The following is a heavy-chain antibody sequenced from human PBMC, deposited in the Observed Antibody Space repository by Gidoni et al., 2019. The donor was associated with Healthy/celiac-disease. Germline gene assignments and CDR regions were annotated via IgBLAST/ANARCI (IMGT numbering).Heavy chain of an antibody. CDR1: GYSFTSYW. J-gene: IGHJ3*02. CDR3: AGRWGEVLKADAFDI. D-gene: IGHD3-16*01. Sequence: AQLVQSGAEVNMPGESLKIPYKGSGYSFTSYWIGWVRQMPGKGLEWMGIIYPGDSDTRYSPSFQGQVTISADKSISTAYLQWSSLKASDTAMYYCAGRWGEVLKADAFDIWGQGTMVTVSS. V-gene: IGHV5-51*03. CDR2: IYPGDSDT.